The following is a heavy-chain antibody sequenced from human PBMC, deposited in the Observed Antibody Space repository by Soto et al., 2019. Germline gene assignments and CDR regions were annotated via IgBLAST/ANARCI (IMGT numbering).Heavy chain of an antibody. D-gene: IGHD3-22*01. J-gene: IGHJ4*02. Sequence: EVQLVESGGGLVKPGGSLRLPCAASGFTFSYYNMNWVRQAPGKGLEWVSSISTSSSYIYYADSLKGRFTISRDNAKNSLYLQMNSLRAEDTAVYYCASTNYYDSSANYGFWGQGTLVTVSS. CDR2: ISTSSSYI. CDR3: ASTNYYDSSANYGF. CDR1: GFTFSYYN. V-gene: IGHV3-21*01.